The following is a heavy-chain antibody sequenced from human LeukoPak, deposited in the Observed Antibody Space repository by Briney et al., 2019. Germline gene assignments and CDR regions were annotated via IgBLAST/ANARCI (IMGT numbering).Heavy chain of an antibody. J-gene: IGHJ5*02. CDR1: GFTFSDSA. CDR2: MDKETNLYAT. D-gene: IGHD1-26*01. CDR3: TRDSGTYNWFDP. V-gene: IGHV3-73*01. Sequence: GGSLRLSCVASGFTFSDSAIHWVRQSSGKGLEWIGHMDKETNLYATALAASVKGRFTVSRDDSKNTAYLHMNSLKTEDTALYYRTRDSGTYNWFDPWGQGTLVTVSS.